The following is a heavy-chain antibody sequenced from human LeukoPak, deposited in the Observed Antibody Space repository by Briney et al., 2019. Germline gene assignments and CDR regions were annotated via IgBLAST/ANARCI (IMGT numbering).Heavy chain of an antibody. Sequence: GGSLRLSCSACGFNFRSYAMTWVSQAPGKGLEWVSAITGSGADTYYADSVRGRFTISRDNSKNILYLQVNNLRGDDTAVYYCANIAAAGTQWSFEYWGQGTLVTVSS. J-gene: IGHJ4*02. V-gene: IGHV3-23*01. CDR1: GFNFRSYA. CDR2: ITGSGADT. D-gene: IGHD6-13*01. CDR3: ANIAAAGTQWSFEY.